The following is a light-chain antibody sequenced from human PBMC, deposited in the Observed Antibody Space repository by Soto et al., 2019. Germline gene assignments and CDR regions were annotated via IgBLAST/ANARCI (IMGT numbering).Light chain of an antibody. CDR2: EVS. J-gene: IGKJ1*01. V-gene: IGKV2-30*02. CDR3: MQGTHWPWT. CDR1: YSLIHSDGDTY. Sequence: VVMTQSPLSLPVTLVQPASISCRSSYSLIHSDGDTYLNWFQQRPVQSPRRLIYEVSNRDSGVPDRLSGSGSGTDFTLKISRVEAEAVGIYYCMQGTHWPWTFGQGTEVEIK.